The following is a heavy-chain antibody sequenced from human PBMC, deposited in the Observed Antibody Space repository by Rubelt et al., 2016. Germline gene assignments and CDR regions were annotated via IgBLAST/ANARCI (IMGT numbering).Heavy chain of an antibody. J-gene: IGHJ4*02. CDR2: VVNDESAT. D-gene: IGHD7-27*01. V-gene: IGHV3-7*04. Sequence: EVQLVESGGDLVQAGGSLRLSCVASDFTFSNYWMSWVRQAPGKGLEGVANVVNDESATYYVESVKGRFTISRDKAKNTLYKQRNSLRVEDTAVYYCTRNNLWGRDYWGQGTLVTVSS. CDR3: TRNNLWGRDY. CDR1: DFTFSNYW.